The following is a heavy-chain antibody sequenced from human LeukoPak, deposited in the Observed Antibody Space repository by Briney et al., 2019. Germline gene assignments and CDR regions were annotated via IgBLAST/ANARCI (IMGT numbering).Heavy chain of an antibody. CDR2: INPNSGGT. D-gene: IGHD6-6*01. Sequence: ASVKVSCKASGYTFTGYYMHWVRQAPGQGLEWMGWINPNSGGTNYAQKFQGRVTMTRDTSISTAYMELSRLRSDDTAVYYCAREGQDVEQLVHFDYWGQGTLVTVSS. V-gene: IGHV1-2*02. J-gene: IGHJ4*02. CDR3: AREGQDVEQLVHFDY. CDR1: GYTFTGYY.